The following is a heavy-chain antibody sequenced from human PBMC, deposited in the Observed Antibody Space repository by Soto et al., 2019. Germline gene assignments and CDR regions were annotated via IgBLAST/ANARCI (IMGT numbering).Heavy chain of an antibody. V-gene: IGHV3-74*01. CDR2: INVDGSDT. CDR3: VRVLIGDSRPGLDD. D-gene: IGHD4-17*01. CDR1: GFSLSTYW. J-gene: IGHJ4*02. Sequence: PVVSLRLSCAASGFSLSTYWMHWVRQAPGKGLVWVSRINVDGSDTSYAGPVKGRFTISRDNAKNMLYLHMDSLRAEDTAVYYCVRVLIGDSRPGLDDWGQGTLVTVSS.